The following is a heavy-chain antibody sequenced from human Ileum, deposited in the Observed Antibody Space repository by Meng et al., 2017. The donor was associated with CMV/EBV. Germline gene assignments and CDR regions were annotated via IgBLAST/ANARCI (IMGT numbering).Heavy chain of an antibody. CDR2: IYYSGSP. D-gene: IGHD3-10*01. Sequence: SETLSLTCTVSGGSINSGAFYWSWIRQHPGKGLEWIAYIYYSGSPYYNAALKSRAIASLDRSKNQLPLKLNSVTAADTAVYYRARGGVSNYDGMDVWGQGTTVTVSS. CDR1: GGSINSGAFY. V-gene: IGHV4-31*03. J-gene: IGHJ6*02. CDR3: ARGGVSNYDGMDV.